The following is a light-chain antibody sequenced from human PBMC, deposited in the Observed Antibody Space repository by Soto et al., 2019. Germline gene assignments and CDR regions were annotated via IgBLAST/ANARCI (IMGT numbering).Light chain of an antibody. CDR2: DTN. J-gene: IGLJ2*01. V-gene: IGLV7-46*01. CDR3: LLSYCGPRGVRVV. Sequence: QAVVTQEPSLTVSPGGTVTLTCGSSTGAVTSAHYPYWFQQKPGQAPRTLIYDTNNKHSWTPARFTGSLLGDKGALTLSGAQPEDEADYYCLLSYCGPRGVRVVFGGGTKLTVL. CDR1: TGAVTSAHY.